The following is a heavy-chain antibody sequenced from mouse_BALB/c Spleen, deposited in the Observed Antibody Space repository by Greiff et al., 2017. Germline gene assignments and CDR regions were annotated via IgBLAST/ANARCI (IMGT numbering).Heavy chain of an antibody. V-gene: IGHV5-6-5*01. J-gene: IGHJ1*01. CDR1: GFTFSSYA. CDR2: ISSGGST. CDR3: AREGRPWYFDV. Sequence: DVQLQESGGGLVKPGGSLKLSCAASGFTFSSYAMSWVRQTPEKRLEWVASISSGGSTYYPDSVKGRFTISRDNARNILYLQMSSLRSEDTAMYYCAREGRPWYFDVWGAGTTVTVSS.